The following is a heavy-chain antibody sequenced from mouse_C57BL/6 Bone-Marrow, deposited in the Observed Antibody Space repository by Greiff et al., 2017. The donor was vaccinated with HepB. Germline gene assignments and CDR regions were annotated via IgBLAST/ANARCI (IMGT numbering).Heavy chain of an antibody. D-gene: IGHD1-1*01. Sequence: EVQLQQSGPELVKPGASVKISCKASGYTFTDYYMNWVKQSHGKSLEWIGDINPNNGGTSYNQKFKGKATLTVDKSSSTAYMELRSLTSEDSAVYYCARLEYYGSSPLDYWGQGTTLTVSS. V-gene: IGHV1-26*01. CDR2: INPNNGGT. CDR1: GYTFTDYY. J-gene: IGHJ2*01. CDR3: ARLEYYGSSPLDY.